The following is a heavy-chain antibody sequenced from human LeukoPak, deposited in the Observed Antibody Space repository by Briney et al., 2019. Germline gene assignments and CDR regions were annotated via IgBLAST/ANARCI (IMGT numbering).Heavy chain of an antibody. CDR3: ARDGNYYDSSGYYYGSNDAFDN. CDR1: GGTFSSYA. Sequence: ASVKVSCKASGGTFSSYAISWVRQAPGQGLEWMGGIIPIFGTANYAQKFQGRVTITTDESTSTAYMELSSLRSEDTAVYYCARDGNYYDSSGYYYGSNDAFDNWGQGTMVTVSS. V-gene: IGHV1-69*05. CDR2: IIPIFGTA. J-gene: IGHJ3*02. D-gene: IGHD3-22*01.